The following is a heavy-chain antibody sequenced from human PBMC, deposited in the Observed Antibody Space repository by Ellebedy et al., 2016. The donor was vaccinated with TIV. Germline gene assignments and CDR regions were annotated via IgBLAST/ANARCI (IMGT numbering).Heavy chain of an antibody. V-gene: IGHV3-23*01. J-gene: IGHJ1*01. Sequence: GGSLRLSXAASGFTFSSHAMNWVRQAPGKGLEWVSGISGSGGSTYYADSVKGRFIISRDNSKNTLYLLMNSLRAEDTAVYYCALGDTMVRHWGQGTLVTVSS. D-gene: IGHD3-10*01. CDR3: ALGDTMVRH. CDR2: ISGSGGST. CDR1: GFTFSSHA.